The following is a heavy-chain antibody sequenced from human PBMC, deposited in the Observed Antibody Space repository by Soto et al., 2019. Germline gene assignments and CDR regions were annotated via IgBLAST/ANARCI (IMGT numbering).Heavy chain of an antibody. Sequence: EVQLVESWGGLVQPGGSLRLSCAASGFTFSSYSMNWVRQAPGKGLEWVSYISSSSYTIYYADSVKGRFTISRDNAKNSLSLQMNSLRDEDTAMYYCAGGDWLDPWGQRTLVTVSS. CDR2: ISSSSYTI. CDR3: AGGDWLDP. CDR1: GFTFSSYS. V-gene: IGHV3-48*02. J-gene: IGHJ5*02.